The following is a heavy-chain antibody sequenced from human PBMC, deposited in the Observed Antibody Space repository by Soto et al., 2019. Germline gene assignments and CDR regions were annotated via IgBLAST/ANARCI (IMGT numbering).Heavy chain of an antibody. CDR1: GYTFTSYG. D-gene: IGHD4-17*01. CDR2: ISAYNGNT. CDR3: AREYYGDSPFDY. V-gene: IGHV1-18*04. J-gene: IGHJ4*01. Sequence: ASVNVSCKSSGYTFTSYGISWVRQAPGQGLEWMGWISAYNGNTNYAQKLQGRVTMTTDTSTSTAYMELRSLRSDDTAVYYCAREYYGDSPFDYWGQGTLVTVSS.